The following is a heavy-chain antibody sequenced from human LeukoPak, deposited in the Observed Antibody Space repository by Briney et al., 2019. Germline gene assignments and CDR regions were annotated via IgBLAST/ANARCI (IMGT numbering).Heavy chain of an antibody. D-gene: IGHD2-15*01. CDR3: ARTRGFCSGGSCYSYWFDP. Sequence: SGPTLVNPPQTLTLTCTFSGFSLSTSGMCVSWIRQPPGKALEWLALIDWDDDKYYSTSLKTRLTISKDTSKNQVVLTMTNMDPVDTATYYCARTRGFCSGGSCYSYWFDPWGQGTLVTVSS. V-gene: IGHV2-70*01. CDR1: GFSLSTSGMC. CDR2: IDWDDDK. J-gene: IGHJ5*02.